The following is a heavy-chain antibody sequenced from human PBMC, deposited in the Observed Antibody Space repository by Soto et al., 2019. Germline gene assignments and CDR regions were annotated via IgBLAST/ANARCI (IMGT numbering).Heavy chain of an antibody. CDR3: AKSEGESSREGAGTH. Sequence: GGSLRLSCVASGFAFSTYGMTWVRQAPGRGLEWVSSVSSSGSSTYYAESLQGRFTISRDNSRNTVYLQMKSLRAGDTAVYYCAKSEGESSREGAGTHWGQGTLVTVSS. D-gene: IGHD1-26*01. CDR2: VSSSGSST. CDR1: GFAFSTYG. J-gene: IGHJ4*02. V-gene: IGHV3-23*01.